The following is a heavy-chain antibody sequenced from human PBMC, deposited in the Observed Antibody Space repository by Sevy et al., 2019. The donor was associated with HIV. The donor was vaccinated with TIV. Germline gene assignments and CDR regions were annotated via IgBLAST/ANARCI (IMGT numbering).Heavy chain of an antibody. D-gene: IGHD4-17*01. CDR2: IYYSGST. CDR3: ASRNDYGDYDVGYYFDY. J-gene: IGHJ4*02. Sequence: SETLSLTCTVSGGSISSSSYYWGWIRQPPGKGLEWIGSIYYSGSTYYNPSLKSRVTISVDTSKNQFSLKLSSVTAADTAVYYYASRNDYGDYDVGYYFDYWGQGTLVTVSS. CDR1: GGSISSSSYY. V-gene: IGHV4-39*01.